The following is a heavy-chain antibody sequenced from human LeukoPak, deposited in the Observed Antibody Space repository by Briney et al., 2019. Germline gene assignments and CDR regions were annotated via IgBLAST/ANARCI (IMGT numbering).Heavy chain of an antibody. CDR2: IYPGDSET. J-gene: IGHJ4*02. CDR3: ATGGYCSSSSCYHFFDY. CDR1: GYSFTTYW. Sequence: GESLKISCKGSGYSFTTYWIGWVRQIPGKGLEWMGIIYPGDSETRYSPSFQGQVTFSADKSISTAYLQWRSLKASDTAMYYCATGGYCSSSSCYHFFDYWGQGTLVTVSS. D-gene: IGHD2-2*01. V-gene: IGHV5-51*01.